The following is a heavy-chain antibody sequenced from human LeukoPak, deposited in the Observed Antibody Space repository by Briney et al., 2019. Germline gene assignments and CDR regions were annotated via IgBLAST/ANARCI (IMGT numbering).Heavy chain of an antibody. CDR2: IYYSGST. V-gene: IGHV4-39*01. J-gene: IGHJ4*02. Sequence: PSETLSPTCTVSGGSISSSSYYWGWIRQPPGKGLEWIGNIYYSGSTYYNPSLKSRITMSVDTSKNQFSLKLSSVTAADTAVYYCARHSGTYYADFDYWGQGTLVTVSS. CDR1: GGSISSSSYY. D-gene: IGHD1-26*01. CDR3: ARHSGTYYADFDY.